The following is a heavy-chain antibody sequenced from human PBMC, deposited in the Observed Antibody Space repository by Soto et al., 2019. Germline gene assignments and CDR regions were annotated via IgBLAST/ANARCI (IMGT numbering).Heavy chain of an antibody. Sequence: QVQLQESGPGLVKPSETLSLTCTVSGGSISSYYWSWIRQPPGKGLEWIGHSYYSGSTNYNTSLKSRVTISVDTSKTQFSLKLSSVTAADTAVYYCARRWGDAFDFWGQGTMVTVSS. CDR1: GGSISSYY. CDR2: SYYSGST. D-gene: IGHD1-26*01. J-gene: IGHJ3*01. CDR3: ARRWGDAFDF. V-gene: IGHV4-59*01.